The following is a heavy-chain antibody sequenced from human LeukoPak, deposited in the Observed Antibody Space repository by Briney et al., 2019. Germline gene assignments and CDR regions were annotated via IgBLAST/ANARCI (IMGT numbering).Heavy chain of an antibody. V-gene: IGHV4-59*01. J-gene: IGHJ4*02. CDR3: ARVQIGYTYGLFDY. D-gene: IGHD5-18*01. CDR2: IYYSGST. Sequence: SETLSLTCTVSGGSISNYYWSWIRQPPGEGLEWIGYIYYSGSTNYNPSLKSRVTISVHTSKNQFSLKLSSVAAADTAVYYCARVQIGYTYGLFDYWGQGTLVTVSS. CDR1: GGSISNYY.